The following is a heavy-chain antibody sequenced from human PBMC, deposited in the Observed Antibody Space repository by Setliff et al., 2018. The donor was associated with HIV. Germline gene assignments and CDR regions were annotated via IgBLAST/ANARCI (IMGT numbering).Heavy chain of an antibody. CDR3: AKERLYGSGRAFDY. V-gene: IGHV3-43*01. J-gene: IGHJ4*02. CDR2: ISWDGGTT. CDR1: GFMFDDYI. Sequence: GGSLRLSCTASGFMFDDYIINWVRQAPGKGLEWVSLISWDGGTTYYADSVKGRFTISRDNFKNTLYLQMDSLRAEDTALYYCAKERLYGSGRAFDYWGQGTLVTVSS. D-gene: IGHD3-10*01.